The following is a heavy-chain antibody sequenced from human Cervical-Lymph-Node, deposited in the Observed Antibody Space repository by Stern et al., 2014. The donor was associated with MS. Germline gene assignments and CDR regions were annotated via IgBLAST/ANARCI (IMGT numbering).Heavy chain of an antibody. CDR1: GYTFTSYD. V-gene: IGHV1-8*01. J-gene: IGHJ5*02. CDR2: MDPNSGNT. D-gene: IGHD3-10*01. Sequence: QDQLVESGAEVKKPGASVKVSCKASGYTFTSYDINWVRQAHGPGLEWMGWMDPNSGNTGYAQKFQGRVPMTRNTSISTAYMELSRLRSEDTAVYYCARDTMVRARDCFDPWGQGTLVTVSS. CDR3: ARDTMVRARDCFDP.